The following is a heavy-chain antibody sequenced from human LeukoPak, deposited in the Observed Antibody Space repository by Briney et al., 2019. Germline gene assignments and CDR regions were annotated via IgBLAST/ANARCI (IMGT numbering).Heavy chain of an antibody. CDR1: GFTFSSYG. CDR2: ISYDGSNK. V-gene: IGHV3-30*18. D-gene: IGHD2-21*02. J-gene: IGHJ4*02. CDR3: AKDWAPYCGGDCYFNY. Sequence: PGRSLRLSCAASGFTFSSYGMHWVRQAPGKGLKWVAVISYDGSNKNYADSVKGRFTISRDSSKNTVYLQMNSLRVEDTAVYYCAKDWAPYCGGDCYFNYWGQGTLVTVSS.